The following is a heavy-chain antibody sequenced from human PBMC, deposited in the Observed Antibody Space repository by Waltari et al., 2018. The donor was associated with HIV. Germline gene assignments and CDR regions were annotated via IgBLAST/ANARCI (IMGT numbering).Heavy chain of an antibody. CDR3: ARGRIARRDYWSGFSNFFDH. V-gene: IGHV3-7*04. CDR2: LREDGTEK. D-gene: IGHD3-3*01. Sequence: EVELVESGGGLVQPGGSLSPSCAASGFIFRSFLMHLVCQTPAKGLEGVAKLREDGTEKDYLDSVRGRFTISRDNTRNLVFLQMNNLRVEDTGVYYCARGRIARRDYWSGFSNFFDHWGQGALVTVST. J-gene: IGHJ4*02. CDR1: GFIFRSFL.